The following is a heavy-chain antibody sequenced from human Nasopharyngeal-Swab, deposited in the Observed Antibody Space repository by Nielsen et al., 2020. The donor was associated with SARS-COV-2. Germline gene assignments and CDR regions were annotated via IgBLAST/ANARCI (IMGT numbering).Heavy chain of an antibody. J-gene: IGHJ6*03. CDR2: IWNAGSNK. CDR1: GFTFSSYG. D-gene: IGHD3-9*01. CDR3: AREFREAYYDILTGYYMDYYYYMDV. V-gene: IGHV3-33*01. Sequence: GESLKISCAASGFTFSSYGMHWARQAPGKGLGWVAVIWNAGSNKYYADSVKGRFTISRDNSKNTLYLQMNSLRAEDTAVYYCAREFREAYYDILTGYYMDYYYYMDVWGKGTTVTVSS.